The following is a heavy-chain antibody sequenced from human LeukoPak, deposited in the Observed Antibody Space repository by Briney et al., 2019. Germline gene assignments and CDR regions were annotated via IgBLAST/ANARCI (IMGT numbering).Heavy chain of an antibody. J-gene: IGHJ4*02. CDR3: ARVSPSGSTPGY. CDR1: GYTFTSYG. V-gene: IGHV1-18*01. Sequence: ASVKVSCKASGYTFTSYGISWVRQAPGQGLEWMGWITTYNDNTNYAQKLQGRVTMTTDTSTSTAYLELRSLRSDDTAVYYCARVSPSGSTPGYWGQGTLVTVSS. CDR2: ITTYNDNT. D-gene: IGHD2/OR15-2a*01.